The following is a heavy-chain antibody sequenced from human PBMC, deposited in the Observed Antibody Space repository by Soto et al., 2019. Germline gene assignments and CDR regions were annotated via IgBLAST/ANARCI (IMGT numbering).Heavy chain of an antibody. CDR3: ARGRYGDY. Sequence: QVHLVQSGAEVKKPGASVKVSCKASGYTFTSYGNTWVRQAPGQGLEWMGWISAHNGNTDYAQKLQGRVIVTRDTSTSTAYMELRGLRSDDTAVYYCARGRYGDYWGQGALVTVSS. CDR2: ISAHNGNT. V-gene: IGHV1-18*01. D-gene: IGHD1-1*01. CDR1: GYTFTSYG. J-gene: IGHJ4*02.